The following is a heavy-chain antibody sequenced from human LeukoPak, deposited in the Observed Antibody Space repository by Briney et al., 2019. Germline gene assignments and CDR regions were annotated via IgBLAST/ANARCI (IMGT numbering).Heavy chain of an antibody. CDR2: ISSGGSTI. D-gene: IGHD4-17*01. V-gene: IGHV3-48*03. CDR1: GFTFSSYE. CDR3: AREIGETVTTSKWFDP. Sequence: GGSLRLSCAASGFTFSSYEMNWVRQAPGKGLEWVSYISSGGSTIYYADSVKGRFTISRDNAKNSLYLQMNSLRAEDTAVYYCAREIGETVTTSKWFDPWGQGTLVTVSS. J-gene: IGHJ5*02.